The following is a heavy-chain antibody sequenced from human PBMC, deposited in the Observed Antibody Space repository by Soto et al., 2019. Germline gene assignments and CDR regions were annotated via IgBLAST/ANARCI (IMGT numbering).Heavy chain of an antibody. CDR2: IIRIFGTP. J-gene: IGHJ6*02. D-gene: IGHD3-10*01. V-gene: IGHV1-69*12. CDR3: ARQGSNEYYYYGMDV. Sequence: QVQLVQSGAEVKKPGSSVKVSCKASGGTFSSYAINWVRQAPGQGLEWMGGIIRIFGTPDYAQRFQGRVKITADESTGTAQIELSSLRSEDTAVYYCARQGSNEYYYYGMDVWGQGTTVTVSS. CDR1: GGTFSSYA.